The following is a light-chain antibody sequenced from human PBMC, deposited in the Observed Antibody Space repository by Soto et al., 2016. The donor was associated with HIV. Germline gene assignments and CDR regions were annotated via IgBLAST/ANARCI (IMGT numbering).Light chain of an antibody. V-gene: IGLV3-21*03. CDR1: NTGDKS. CDR2: DDS. Sequence: SYELTQPPSVSVAPGKTARITCGGDNTGDKSVHWYQQKPGQAPVLVVYDDSDRPSGIPERFSGSNSGNTAALTISRVEAGDEADYYCQVWDVSSDHVVFGGGTKLTVL. J-gene: IGLJ2*01. CDR3: QVWDVSSDHVV.